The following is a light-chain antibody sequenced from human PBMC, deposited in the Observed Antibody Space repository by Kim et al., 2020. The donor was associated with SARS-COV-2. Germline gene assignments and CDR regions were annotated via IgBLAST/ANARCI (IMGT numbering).Light chain of an antibody. CDR3: NSRDSRGNHRV. CDR1: SLRSYY. Sequence: SSELTQDPAVSVALGQTVRITCQGDSLRSYYASWYQQKPGQAPVLVIYGKNNRPSGIPDRFSGSSSGNTASLTITGAQAEDEADYYCNSRDSRGNHRVFGGGTKLTFI. J-gene: IGLJ3*02. CDR2: GKN. V-gene: IGLV3-19*01.